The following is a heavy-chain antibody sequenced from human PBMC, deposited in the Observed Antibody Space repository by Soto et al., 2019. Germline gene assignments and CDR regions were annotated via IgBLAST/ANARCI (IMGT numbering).Heavy chain of an antibody. J-gene: IGHJ4*02. D-gene: IGHD1-7*01. CDR3: ASSSSVTGTVY. V-gene: IGHV3-21*01. Sequence: GVLRLSCAASGFTFSSYSMNWVRQAPGKGLEWVSSISSSSSYIYYADSVKGRFTISRDNAKNSLYLQMNSLRAEDTAVYYCASSSSVTGTVYWGQGTLVTVSS. CDR2: ISSSSSYI. CDR1: GFTFSSYS.